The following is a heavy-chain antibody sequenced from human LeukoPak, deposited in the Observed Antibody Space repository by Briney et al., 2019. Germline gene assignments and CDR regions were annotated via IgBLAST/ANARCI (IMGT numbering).Heavy chain of an antibody. J-gene: IGHJ4*01. V-gene: IGHV3-74*01. CDR3: ARSRYSGSPHDY. D-gene: IGHD1-26*01. CDR1: GFTFSSYW. CDR2: LNSDGSST. Sequence: GGSLRLSCAASGFTFSSYWMHWVRQAPGKGLVWVSRLNSDGSSTSYADSVKGRFTISRDNAKNPLYLQMNSLRAEDMAVYYCARSRYSGSPHDYWGHGTPVTVSS.